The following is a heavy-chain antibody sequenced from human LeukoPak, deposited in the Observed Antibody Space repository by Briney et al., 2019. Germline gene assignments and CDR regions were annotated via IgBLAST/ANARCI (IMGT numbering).Heavy chain of an antibody. D-gene: IGHD4-17*01. J-gene: IGHJ6*02. Sequence: PSQTLSLTCTVSGGSISSGAYYWSRMRQPPGKGLESIVYIYYSGSTYYNPSLKSRVTISVDTSKNQFPLKLSSVTAADTAVYYCARHLPTVTDYYYGMDVWAQGTRVTVSS. V-gene: IGHV4-30-4*01. CDR1: GGSISSGAYY. CDR3: ARHLPTVTDYYYGMDV. CDR2: IYYSGST.